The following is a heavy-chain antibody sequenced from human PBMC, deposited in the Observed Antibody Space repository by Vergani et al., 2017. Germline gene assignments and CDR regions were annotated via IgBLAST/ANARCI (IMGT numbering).Heavy chain of an antibody. CDR3: AREGGHDYGGNRGNAFDI. J-gene: IGHJ3*02. CDR1: GGSISSSNW. D-gene: IGHD4-23*01. Sequence: QVQLQESGPGLVKPSGTLSLTCAVSGGSISSSNWWSWVRQPPGKGLEWIGYIYYSGSTNYNPSLKSRVTISVDTSKNQFSLKLSSVTAADTAGYYCAREGGHDYGGNRGNAFDIWGQGTMVTVSS. V-gene: IGHV4-4*02. CDR2: IYYSGST.